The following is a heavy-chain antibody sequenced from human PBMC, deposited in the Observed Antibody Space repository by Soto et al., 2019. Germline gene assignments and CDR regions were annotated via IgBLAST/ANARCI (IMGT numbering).Heavy chain of an antibody. J-gene: IGHJ6*02. CDR2: IVPRFDSP. D-gene: IGHD3-16*01. V-gene: IGHV1-69*06. CDR1: GGTFSDFA. CDR3: ARDRIQLRLGKYSFNGMDV. Sequence: QVQLVQSGAEMRKPGSSLRVSCKASGGTFSDFAFSWVRQAPGQGLEWMGGIVPRFDSPNYAQKFGGRVTISADTSTGTVYMEVSSLRFDDTAVYFCARDRIQLRLGKYSFNGMDVWGQGTTITVSS.